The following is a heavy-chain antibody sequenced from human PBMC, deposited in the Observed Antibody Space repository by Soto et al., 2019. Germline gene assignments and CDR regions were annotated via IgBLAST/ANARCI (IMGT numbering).Heavy chain of an antibody. CDR1: GGSISSSSFH. J-gene: IGHJ5*02. V-gene: IGHV4-39*01. Sequence: QLQLQESGPGLVKPSETLSLTCTVSGGSISSSSFHWGWIRQPPGKGVEWIGSIYYSGSTYYSPSLKSRVTLSVDTSKNQFSLKLSSVTAADTAVYYCARRERAAGTDWWFDPWGQGTLVTVSS. D-gene: IGHD6-13*01. CDR3: ARRERAAGTDWWFDP. CDR2: IYYSGST.